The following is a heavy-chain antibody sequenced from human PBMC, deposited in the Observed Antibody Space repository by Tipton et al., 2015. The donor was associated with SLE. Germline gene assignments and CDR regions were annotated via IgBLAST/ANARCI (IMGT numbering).Heavy chain of an antibody. CDR2: ISSSSSYI. J-gene: IGHJ6*02. Sequence: GSLRLSCAASGFTFSSYSMNWVRQAPGKGLEWVSSISSSSSYIYYADSVKGRFTISRDNAKNSLYLQMNSLRAEDTAVYYCARALYDYYGMDVWGQGTTVTVSS. CDR1: GFTFSSYS. V-gene: IGHV3-21*01. CDR3: ARALYDYYGMDV.